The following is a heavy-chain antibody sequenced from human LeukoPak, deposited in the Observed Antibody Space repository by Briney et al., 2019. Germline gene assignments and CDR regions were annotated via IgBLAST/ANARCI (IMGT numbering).Heavy chain of an antibody. CDR3: ARNGWSGINTAPLDL. D-gene: IGHD1-1*01. V-gene: IGHV5-51*01. J-gene: IGHJ3*01. Sequence: GESLKISCKGSGYTFTTSWIGSVRPMPGEGLEWMGIIYPGDSNTRYSPSFQGHVTLSADKSISTAYLQWSDLKAPGTALYYCARNGWSGINTAPLDLWAQGTMDTLSS. CDR1: GYTFTTSW. CDR2: IYPGDSNT.